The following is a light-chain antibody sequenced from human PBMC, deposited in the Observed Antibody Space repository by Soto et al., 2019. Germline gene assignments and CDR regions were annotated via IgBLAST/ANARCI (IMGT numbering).Light chain of an antibody. V-gene: IGLV5-45*01. Sequence: QLVLTQPASLSASPGASASLTCTLRSDINIGTYRIYWYQQKPGSPPQYLLRYKSDSDKQQGSGVPSRFSGSKDSSANAGILLISGLQSEDEADYHCMIWHSSAWVFGGGTKLTVL. CDR3: MIWHSSAWV. CDR1: SDINIGTYR. CDR2: YKSDSDK. J-gene: IGLJ3*02.